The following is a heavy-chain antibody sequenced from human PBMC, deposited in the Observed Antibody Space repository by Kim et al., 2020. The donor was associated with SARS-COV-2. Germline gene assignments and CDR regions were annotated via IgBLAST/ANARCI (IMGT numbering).Heavy chain of an antibody. CDR2: VSGNGDST. CDR3: AKSQFSLTGPKGTNWFDP. D-gene: IGHD3-9*01. J-gene: IGHJ5*02. V-gene: IGHV3-23*01. CDR1: GFTFSTYD. Sequence: GGSLRLSCAASGFTFSTYDMNWVRQAPGKGLEWVSGVSGNGDSTYYADSVKGRFSISRDNSENTLYLKMSSLRVDDTAVYYCAKSQFSLTGPKGTNWFDPWGPGTLVMVSS.